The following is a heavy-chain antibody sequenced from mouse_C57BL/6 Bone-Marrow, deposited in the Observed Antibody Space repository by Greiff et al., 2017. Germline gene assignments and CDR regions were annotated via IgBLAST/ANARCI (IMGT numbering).Heavy chain of an antibody. CDR1: GFNIKDDY. D-gene: IGHD1-1*01. J-gene: IGHJ2*01. V-gene: IGHV14-4*01. CDR2: IDPENGDT. CDR3: ATKGVTTVVDY. Sequence: VQLQQSGAELVRPGASVKLSCTASGFNIKDDYMHWVKQRPEPGLEWIGWIDPENGDTEYASKFQGKAPITSETSSNTAYLQLSSLTSEDTAVYYCATKGVTTVVDYGGQGTTLTVSS.